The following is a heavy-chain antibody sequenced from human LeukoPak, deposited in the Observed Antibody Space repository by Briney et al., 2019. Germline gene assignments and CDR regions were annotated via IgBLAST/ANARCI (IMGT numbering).Heavy chain of an antibody. V-gene: IGHV3-15*01. D-gene: IGHD6-13*01. CDR2: IKSKTDGGTT. J-gene: IGHJ6*02. CDR3: TGSGYSSSSYGFLAPPYGMDV. CDR1: GFTFSNAW. Sequence: GGSLRLSCAASGFTFSNAWMSWVRQAPVKGLEWVGRIKSKTDGGTTDYAAPVKGRFTISRDDSKNTLYLQMNSLKTEDTAVYYCTGSGYSSSSYGFLAPPYGMDVWGQGTTVTVSS.